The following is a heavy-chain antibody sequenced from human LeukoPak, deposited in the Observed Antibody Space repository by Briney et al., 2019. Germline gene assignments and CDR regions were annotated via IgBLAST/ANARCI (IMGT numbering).Heavy chain of an antibody. Sequence: ASVKVSCKASGYTFTSYYMHWVRQAPGQGLEWMGIINPSGGSTSYAQKFQGRVTMTRDTSMSTVYMELSSLRSEDTAVYYCARDRRSSSWKIQNWFDPWGQGTLVTVSS. D-gene: IGHD6-13*01. J-gene: IGHJ5*02. CDR3: ARDRRSSSWKIQNWFDP. CDR2: INPSGGST. CDR1: GYTFTSYY. V-gene: IGHV1-46*01.